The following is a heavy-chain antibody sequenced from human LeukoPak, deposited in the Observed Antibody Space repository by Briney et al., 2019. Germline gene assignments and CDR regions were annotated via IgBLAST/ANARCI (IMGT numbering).Heavy chain of an antibody. V-gene: IGHV4-39*01. CDR3: VRTAGYFDY. Sequence: SETLSLTCTVSGGSISSSSHYWGWIRQPPGKGLEWIGSIHYGENTYYNPSLKSRVTISVDTSKNQFSLKLSSLTAADTAVYYCVRTAGYFDYWGQGTLVTVSS. CDR1: GGSISSSSHY. J-gene: IGHJ4*02. D-gene: IGHD6-25*01. CDR2: IHYGENT.